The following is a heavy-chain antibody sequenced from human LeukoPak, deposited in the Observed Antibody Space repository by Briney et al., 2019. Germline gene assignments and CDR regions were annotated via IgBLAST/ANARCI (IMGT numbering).Heavy chain of an antibody. D-gene: IGHD2-2*01. Sequence: VKVSCKSSGYTFTSYGISSVRQPPGQGLEWMGWINAYNGNKNYAQKLQGRVTMTTDTSTSTAYMELRSLRSDDTAVYYCARAHCSSTSCYFNYWGQGTLVTVSS. CDR2: INAYNGNK. V-gene: IGHV1-18*01. CDR1: GYTFTSYG. CDR3: ARAHCSSTSCYFNY. J-gene: IGHJ4*02.